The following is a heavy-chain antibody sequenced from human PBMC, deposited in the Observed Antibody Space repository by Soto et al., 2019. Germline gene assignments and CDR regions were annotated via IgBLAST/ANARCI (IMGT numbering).Heavy chain of an antibody. D-gene: IGHD3-22*01. CDR2: IWYDGSNK. Sequence: QVQLVESGGGVVQPGRSLRLSCAASGFTFSSYGMHWVRQAPGKGLEWVAVIWYDGSNKYYADSVKGRFTISRDNSENTLYLQMNSLRAEDTAVYYCARGGDSTLYDAFDIWGQGTMVTVSS. CDR3: ARGGDSTLYDAFDI. J-gene: IGHJ3*02. CDR1: GFTFSSYG. V-gene: IGHV3-33*01.